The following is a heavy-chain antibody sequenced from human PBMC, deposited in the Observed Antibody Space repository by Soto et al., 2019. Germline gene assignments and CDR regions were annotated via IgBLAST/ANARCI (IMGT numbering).Heavy chain of an antibody. J-gene: IGHJ6*02. V-gene: IGHV3-11*01. CDR3: AREEIVVVVAATNYYYSGMDV. CDR1: GFTFSDYY. Sequence: GGSLRLSCAASGFTFSDYYMSWIRQAPGKGLEWVSYISSSGSTIYYADSVKGRFTISRDNAKNSLYLQMNSLRAEDTAVYYCAREEIVVVVAATNYYYSGMDVWGQGTTVTVSS. D-gene: IGHD2-15*01. CDR2: ISSSGSTI.